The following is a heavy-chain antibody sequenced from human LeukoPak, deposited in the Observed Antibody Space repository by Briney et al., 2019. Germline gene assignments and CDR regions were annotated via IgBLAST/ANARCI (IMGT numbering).Heavy chain of an antibody. CDR2: IRYDGSNK. CDR1: GFTFSSYG. CDR3: ARAVRDRGVILPWFDP. D-gene: IGHD3-10*01. J-gene: IGHJ5*02. V-gene: IGHV3-30*02. Sequence: GGSLRLSCAASGFTFSSYGMHWVRQAPGKGLEWVAFIRYDGSNKYYADSVKGRFTISRDNSKNTLYLQMNSLRAEDTAVYYCARAVRDRGVILPWFDPWGQGTLVTVSS.